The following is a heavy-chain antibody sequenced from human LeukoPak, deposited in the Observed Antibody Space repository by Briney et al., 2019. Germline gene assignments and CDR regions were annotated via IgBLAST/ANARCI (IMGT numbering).Heavy chain of an antibody. J-gene: IGHJ4*02. CDR1: RFTFNTYA. D-gene: IGHD2-15*01. V-gene: IGHV3-23*01. CDR2: IRSNGDFT. CDR3: ARVKRDCSGGTCYSYDY. Sequence: GGSLRLSCVASRFTFNTYAVSWVRQAPGKGLEWVSAIRSNGDFTYYADSVRGRFTISRDNSKNTVFLQMNGLRAEDTAVYYCARVKRDCSGGTCYSYDYWGLGTLVTVSS.